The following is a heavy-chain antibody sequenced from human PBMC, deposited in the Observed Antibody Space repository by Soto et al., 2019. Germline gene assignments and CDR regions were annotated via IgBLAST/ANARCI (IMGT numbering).Heavy chain of an antibody. CDR2: INPSGGST. CDR3: ARVGFYYDSSGEFDY. D-gene: IGHD3-22*01. CDR1: GYTFTSYY. V-gene: IGHV1-46*01. J-gene: IGHJ4*02. Sequence: ASVKVSCKASGYTFTSYYMHWVRQAPGQGLEWMGIINPSGGSTSYAQKFQGRVTITRDTSTSTVYMELSSLRSEDTAVYYCARVGFYYDSSGEFDYWGQGTLVTVSS.